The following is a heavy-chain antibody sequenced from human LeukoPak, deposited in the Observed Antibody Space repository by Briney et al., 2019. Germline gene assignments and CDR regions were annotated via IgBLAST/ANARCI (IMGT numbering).Heavy chain of an antibody. CDR2: IGTSSGNT. V-gene: IGHV3-21*01. CDR3: ARSGWSYYFGLDV. D-gene: IGHD6-19*01. CDR1: GFTFSSYS. Sequence: GGSPRLSCAASGFTFSSYSMNWVRQAPGKGLEWVSSIGTSSGNTNYGDSVKGRFTISRDNMKNSVHLQMNSLRAEDTAVYYCARSGWSYYFGLDVWGHGTTVTVSS. J-gene: IGHJ6*02.